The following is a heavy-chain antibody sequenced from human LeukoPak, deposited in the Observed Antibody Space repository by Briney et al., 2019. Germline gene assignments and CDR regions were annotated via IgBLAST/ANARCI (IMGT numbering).Heavy chain of an antibody. V-gene: IGHV5-51*01. CDR3: ARGAIPAAVTGGADFDY. CDR2: IYPGDSDT. Sequence: GESLKISCQGSGYRFTNYWIGWVRQMPGKGLEWMGIIYPGDSDTRYSPCFRGQVTISADKSTSTAYLQWRSLWASDTAMYYCARGAIPAAVTGGADFDYWGQGSLVTVSS. D-gene: IGHD6-13*01. J-gene: IGHJ4*02. CDR1: GYRFTNYW.